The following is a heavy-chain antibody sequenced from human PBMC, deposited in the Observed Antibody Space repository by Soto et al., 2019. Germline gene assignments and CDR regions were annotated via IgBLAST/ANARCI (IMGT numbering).Heavy chain of an antibody. CDR2: ISGSGGST. CDR3: AKVEGYSSGWYGGLGAFDI. J-gene: IGHJ3*02. Sequence: SGGSLRLSCAASGFTFSSYAMSWVRQAPGKGLEWVSAISGSGGSTYYADSVKGRFTISRDNSKNTLYLQMNSLRAEDTAVYYCAKVEGYSSGWYGGLGAFDIWGQGTMVTVSS. V-gene: IGHV3-23*01. CDR1: GFTFSSYA. D-gene: IGHD6-19*01.